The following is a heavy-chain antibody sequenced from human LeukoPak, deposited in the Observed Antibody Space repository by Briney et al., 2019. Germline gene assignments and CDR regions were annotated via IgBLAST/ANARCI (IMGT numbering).Heavy chain of an antibody. CDR1: GFTFSSYG. J-gene: IGHJ4*02. Sequence: GGTLRLSCAASGFTFSSYGMSWVRQAPGKGLEWVSAISGSGGSTYYADSVKGRFTISRDNSKNTLYLQMNSLRAEDTAVYYCAKAERGYSYGPLKAFDYWGQGTLVTVSS. CDR3: AKAERGYSYGPLKAFDY. CDR2: ISGSGGST. V-gene: IGHV3-23*01. D-gene: IGHD5-18*01.